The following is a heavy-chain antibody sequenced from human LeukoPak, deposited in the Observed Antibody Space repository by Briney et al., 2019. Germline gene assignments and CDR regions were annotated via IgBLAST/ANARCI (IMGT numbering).Heavy chain of an antibody. CDR1: GYTFTGYY. J-gene: IGHJ4*02. D-gene: IGHD6-19*01. Sequence: ASVKVSYKASGYTFTGYYMHWVRQAPGQGLEWMGWINPNSGGTNYAQKFQGRVTMTRDTSISTAYMELSRLRSDDTAVYYCARSIAVAGTAGDNWGQGTLVTVSS. CDR2: INPNSGGT. V-gene: IGHV1-2*02. CDR3: ARSIAVAGTAGDN.